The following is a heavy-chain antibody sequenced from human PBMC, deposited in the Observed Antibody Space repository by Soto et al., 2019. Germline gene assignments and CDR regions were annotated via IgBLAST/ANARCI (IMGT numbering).Heavy chain of an antibody. Sequence: QVQLVQSGAEVKKPGASVKVSCKASGYTFTSYDVNWLRQATGQGLEWMGWMNPNSGNTGSAQKFQGRVTMTRDTSITTAYVELGSLTSEDTAVYYCASWAGYSTWGQGTLVTVSS. J-gene: IGHJ5*02. CDR3: ASWAGYST. D-gene: IGHD3-9*01. CDR2: MNPNSGNT. CDR1: GYTFTSYD. V-gene: IGHV1-8*01.